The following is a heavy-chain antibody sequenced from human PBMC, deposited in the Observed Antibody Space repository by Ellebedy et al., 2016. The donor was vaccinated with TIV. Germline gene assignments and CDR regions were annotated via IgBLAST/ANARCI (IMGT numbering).Heavy chain of an antibody. J-gene: IGHJ4*02. Sequence: PSETLSLTCTVSGGSINNYYWSWIRQPPGKGLEWIGYIFSSGSTDYNPSLESRVAISLHTSRNQFSLKLTSVTAADTAVYFCARRRTSRGYDFYLDYWGQGTPVTVSS. CDR2: IFSSGST. D-gene: IGHD5-12*01. V-gene: IGHV4-59*08. CDR3: ARRRTSRGYDFYLDY. CDR1: GGSINNYY.